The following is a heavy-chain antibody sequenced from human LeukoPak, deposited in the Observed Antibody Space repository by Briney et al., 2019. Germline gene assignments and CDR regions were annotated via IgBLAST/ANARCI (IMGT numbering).Heavy chain of an antibody. J-gene: IGHJ4*02. D-gene: IGHD3-22*01. V-gene: IGHV1-2*02. Sequence: ASVKVSCKASGYTFTGYYMHWVRRAPGQGLEWMGWINPNSGGTNYAQKFQGRVTMTRDTSISTAYMELSRLRSDDTAVYYCARVRYYYDSSGYYQLDYWGQGTLVTVSS. CDR2: INPNSGGT. CDR3: ARVRYYYDSSGYYQLDY. CDR1: GYTFTGYY.